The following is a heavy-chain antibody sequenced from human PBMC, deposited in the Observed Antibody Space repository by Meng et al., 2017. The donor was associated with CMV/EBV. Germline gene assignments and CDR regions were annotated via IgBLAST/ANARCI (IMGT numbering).Heavy chain of an antibody. J-gene: IGHJ6*02. CDR1: GFTFSSYA. V-gene: IGHV3-30*04. CDR2: ISHDGSNK. Sequence: GESLKISCAASGFTFSSYAMHWVRQAPGKGLEWVAVISHDGSNKYYADSVKGRFTISRDNSKNTLYLQMNSLRAEDTAVYYCTGVPSGNCDSFYYYDGMDVWGLGTTVTVSS. D-gene: IGHD2-15*01. CDR3: TGVPSGNCDSFYYYDGMDV.